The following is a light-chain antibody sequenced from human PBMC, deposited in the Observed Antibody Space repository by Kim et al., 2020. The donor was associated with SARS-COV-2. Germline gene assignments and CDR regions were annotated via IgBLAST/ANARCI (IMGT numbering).Light chain of an antibody. Sequence: SYELTQPPSVSVSPGQTASITCSGDKLGDKYAYWYQQKPGQSPVLVIYQDSKRPSGIPERFSGSNSGNTDTLTISGTQAMDEADYYCQAWDSSTEVFGTGTQVTVL. CDR1: KLGDKY. V-gene: IGLV3-1*01. CDR3: QAWDSSTEV. CDR2: QDS. J-gene: IGLJ1*01.